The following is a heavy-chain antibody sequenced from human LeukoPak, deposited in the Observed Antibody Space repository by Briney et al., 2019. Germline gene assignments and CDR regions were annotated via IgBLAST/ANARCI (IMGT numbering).Heavy chain of an antibody. J-gene: IGHJ4*02. CDR2: IYTSGST. Sequence: PSETLSLTCTVSGGSISSYYWSWIRQPPGKGLEWIGNIYTSGSTNYNPSLKSRVTISVDTSKNQFSLKLSSVTAADTAVYYCARQHTVTTWYYFDYWGQGTLVTVSS. CDR3: ARQHTVTTWYYFDY. V-gene: IGHV4-4*09. D-gene: IGHD4-11*01. CDR1: GGSISSYY.